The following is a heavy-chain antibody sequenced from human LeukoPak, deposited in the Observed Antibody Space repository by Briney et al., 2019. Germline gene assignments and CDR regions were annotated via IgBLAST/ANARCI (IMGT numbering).Heavy chain of an antibody. D-gene: IGHD3-22*01. CDR1: GCTFTSYG. Sequence: ASVKVSCKASGCTFTSYGISWVRQAPGQGLEWMGWISAYNGNTNYAQKLQGRVTMTTDTSTSTAYMELRSLRSDDTAVYYCARDSRYYYDSSGYYPNDYWGQGTLVTVSS. V-gene: IGHV1-18*01. CDR3: ARDSRYYYDSSGYYPNDY. J-gene: IGHJ4*02. CDR2: ISAYNGNT.